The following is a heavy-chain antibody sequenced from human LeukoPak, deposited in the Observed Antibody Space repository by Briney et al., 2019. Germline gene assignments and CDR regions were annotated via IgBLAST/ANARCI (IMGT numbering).Heavy chain of an antibody. CDR2: IYSGDSGT. J-gene: IGHJ4*02. D-gene: IGHD5-18*01. V-gene: IGHV5-51*01. CDR3: ARPGTPLNSYGDIDY. Sequence: GESLQISCQGSGYSFPSYWIGWVRQMPGQGLECMGIIYSGDSGTRYSPSFQGQVTISADKSISTAYLQWSSLKASDTAMYYCARPGTPLNSYGDIDYWGQGTLVTVSS. CDR1: GYSFPSYW.